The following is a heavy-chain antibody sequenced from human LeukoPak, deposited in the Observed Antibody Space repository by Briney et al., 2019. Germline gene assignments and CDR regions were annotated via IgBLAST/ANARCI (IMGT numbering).Heavy chain of an antibody. CDR1: GYTFTSYG. CDR2: ISAYNGNT. Sequence: ASVKVSCKASGYTFTSYGISWVRQAPGQGLEWMGWISAYNGNTNYAQKLQGRVTMTTDTSTSTAYMELRGLRSDDTAVYYCARGVVGATRGAKFDYWGQGTLVTVSS. CDR3: ARGVVGATRGAKFDY. J-gene: IGHJ4*02. D-gene: IGHD1-26*01. V-gene: IGHV1-18*01.